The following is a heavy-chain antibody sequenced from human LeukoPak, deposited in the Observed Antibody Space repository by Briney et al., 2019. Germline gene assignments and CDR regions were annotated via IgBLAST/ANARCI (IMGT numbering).Heavy chain of an antibody. CDR3: ALSGYDRAGFDY. V-gene: IGHV1-69*05. CDR1: GGTFSSYA. Sequence: ASVKVSCKASGGTFSSYAISWVRQAPGQGLEWMGGIIPIFGTANYAQKFQGRVTITTDESTSTAYMELSSLRSEDTAVYYCALSGYDRAGFDYWGQGTLVTVSS. J-gene: IGHJ4*02. CDR2: IIPIFGTA. D-gene: IGHD5-12*01.